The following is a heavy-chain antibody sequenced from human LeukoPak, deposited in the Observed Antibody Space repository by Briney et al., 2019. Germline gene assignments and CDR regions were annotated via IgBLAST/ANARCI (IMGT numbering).Heavy chain of an antibody. Sequence: ASVRVSCKASGGTFSSYAISWVRQAPGQGLEWMGGIIPIFGTANYAQKFQGRVTITTDESTSTAYMELSSLRSEDTAVYYCASGYDFWSGYYFYFDYWGQGTLVTVSS. CDR3: ASGYDFWSGYYFYFDY. CDR2: IIPIFGTA. V-gene: IGHV1-69*05. D-gene: IGHD3-3*01. J-gene: IGHJ4*02. CDR1: GGTFSSYA.